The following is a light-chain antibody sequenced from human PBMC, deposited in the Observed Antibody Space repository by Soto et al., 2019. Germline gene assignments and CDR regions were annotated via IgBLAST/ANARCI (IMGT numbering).Light chain of an antibody. V-gene: IGKV1-5*01. CDR3: QQYNGYSTWT. CDR1: QSISRW. Sequence: DIQLTQSPSTLSASVGDRVTIACRASQSISRWLAWSQQKPGKAPKVLIWDASRLHSGVPSRCSGSGSGTEFTLTISSLQSDDFSTYYCQQYNGYSTWTFRQGTKVEIK. J-gene: IGKJ1*01. CDR2: DAS.